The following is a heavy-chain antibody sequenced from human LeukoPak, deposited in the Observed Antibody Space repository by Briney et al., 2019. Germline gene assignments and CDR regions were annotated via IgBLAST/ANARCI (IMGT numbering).Heavy chain of an antibody. CDR2: IYYSGSA. Sequence: SETLSLTCTVSGGSVSSYYWSWLRQPPGKGLEWIGYIYYSGSANYNPSLKSRVTISVDTSKNQFSLKLSSVTAADTAVYYCAREDDTPLRRFAFDIWGQGTMATVSS. CDR3: AREDDTPLRRFAFDI. J-gene: IGHJ3*02. V-gene: IGHV4-59*02. D-gene: IGHD3-22*01. CDR1: GGSVSSYY.